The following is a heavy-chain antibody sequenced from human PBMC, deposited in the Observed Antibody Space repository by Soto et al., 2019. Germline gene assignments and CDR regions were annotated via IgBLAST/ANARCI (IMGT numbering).Heavy chain of an antibody. CDR2: IYYRGNA. Sequence: QLQLQESGPGLVKPSETLSLTCSVSDDSINSDKYYWGWIRQPPGKGLEWIGSIYYRGNAYYNPSLQTRVTIPLDKSRSQFSLKLNSVTAADSAVYFCARLEGLATISYYFDFWGPGALVTVPS. J-gene: IGHJ4*02. D-gene: IGHD3-3*01. CDR3: ARLEGLATISYYFDF. CDR1: DDSINSDKYY. V-gene: IGHV4-39*01.